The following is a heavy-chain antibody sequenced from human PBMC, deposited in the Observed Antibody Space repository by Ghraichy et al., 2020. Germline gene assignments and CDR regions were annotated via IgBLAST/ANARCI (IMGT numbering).Heavy chain of an antibody. Sequence: GGSLRLSCSASGFTFSSYAMHWVRQAPGKGLEYVSAISSNGGSTYYADSVKGRFTISRDNSKNTLYLQMSSLRAEDTAVYYCVRQQAAEDFNYYYYYGMDVWGQGTTVTVSS. CDR1: GFTFSSYA. V-gene: IGHV3-64D*06. CDR3: VRQQAAEDFNYYYYYGMDV. D-gene: IGHD6-13*01. J-gene: IGHJ6*02. CDR2: ISSNGGST.